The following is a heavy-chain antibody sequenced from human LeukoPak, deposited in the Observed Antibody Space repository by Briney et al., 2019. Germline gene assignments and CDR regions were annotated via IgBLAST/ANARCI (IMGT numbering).Heavy chain of an antibody. CDR3: AKDQGYYGSGSYKEYFQH. CDR1: GFTFSSYW. D-gene: IGHD3-10*01. Sequence: PGGSLRLSCAASGFTFSSYWLHWVRQAPGKGLVWVSRIKGDERSTNYADSVKGRFTISRDNAKNTVYLEMNSLRAEDTAVYYCAKDQGYYGSGSYKEYFQHWGQGTLVTVSS. V-gene: IGHV3-74*01. CDR2: IKGDERST. J-gene: IGHJ1*01.